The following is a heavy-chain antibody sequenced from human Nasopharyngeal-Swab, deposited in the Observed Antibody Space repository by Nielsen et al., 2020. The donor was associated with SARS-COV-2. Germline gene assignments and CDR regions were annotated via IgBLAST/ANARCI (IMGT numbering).Heavy chain of an antibody. J-gene: IGHJ6*02. CDR3: ARVVRIRFLEWSRYYGMDV. D-gene: IGHD3-3*01. V-gene: IGHV4-59*12. CDR2: IYYSGST. Sequence: SETLSLTCTVSGGSISSYYWSWIRQPPGKGLEWIGYIYYSGSTNYNPSLKSRVTISVDTSKNQFSLKLSSVTAADTAVYYCARVVRIRFLEWSRYYGMDVWGQGTTVTVSS. CDR1: GGSISSYY.